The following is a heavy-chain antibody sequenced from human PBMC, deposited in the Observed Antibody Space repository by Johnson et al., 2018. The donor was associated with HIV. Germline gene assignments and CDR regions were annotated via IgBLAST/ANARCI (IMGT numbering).Heavy chain of an antibody. D-gene: IGHD1-1*01. Sequence: QVQLVESGGGLVQPGRSLRLSCAASGFTFDDYGMHWVRQAPGKGLEWVAFIRYDGSNKYYADSVKGRFTISRDNSKNTLYLQMNSLRAEDTAVYYCARSRNYACDIWGQGTMVTVSS. V-gene: IGHV3-33*08. CDR1: GFTFDDYG. CDR3: ARSRNYACDI. J-gene: IGHJ3*02. CDR2: IRYDGSNK.